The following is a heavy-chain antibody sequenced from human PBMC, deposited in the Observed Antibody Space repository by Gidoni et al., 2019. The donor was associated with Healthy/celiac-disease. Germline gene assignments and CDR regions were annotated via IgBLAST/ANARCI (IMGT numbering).Heavy chain of an antibody. CDR2: ISAYNGNT. CDR1: GYTFTSYG. V-gene: IGHV1-18*01. J-gene: IGHJ4*02. CDR3: ARGGIDEFWSGWAVGTHGGDY. Sequence: QVQLVQSGAEAKKPWASVKVSCKASGYTFTSYGISGVRQAPGQGLEWMGWISAYNGNTNYAQKLQGRVTMTTDTSTSTAYRELRSLRSDDTAVYYCARGGIDEFWSGWAVGTHGGDYWGQGTLVTVSS. D-gene: IGHD3-3*01.